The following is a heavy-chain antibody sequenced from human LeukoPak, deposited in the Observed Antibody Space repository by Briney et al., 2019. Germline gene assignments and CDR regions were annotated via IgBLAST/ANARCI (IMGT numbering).Heavy chain of an antibody. CDR3: AADVCSGYYGGGYYYYYMDV. D-gene: IGHD3-3*01. CDR1: GFTFTSSA. Sequence: TSVKVSCKASGFTFTSSAMQWVRQARGQRLEWIGWIVVGSGNTNYAQKFQERVTITRDMSTSTAYMELSSLRSEDTAVYYCAADVCSGYYGGGYYYYYMDVWGKGTTVTVSS. V-gene: IGHV1-58*02. J-gene: IGHJ6*03. CDR2: IVVGSGNT.